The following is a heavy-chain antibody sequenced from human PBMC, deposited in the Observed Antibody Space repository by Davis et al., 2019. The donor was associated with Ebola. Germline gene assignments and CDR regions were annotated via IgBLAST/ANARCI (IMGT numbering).Heavy chain of an antibody. V-gene: IGHV1-2*02. CDR2: INPNSGGT. J-gene: IGHJ6*02. Sequence: ASVKVSCKASGYTFTGYYMHWVRQAPGQGLEWMGWINPNSGGTNYAQKFQGRVTMTRDTSTSTVYMELSSLRSEDTAVYYCASSLNYYGMDVWGQGTTVTVSS. CDR1: GYTFTGYY. CDR3: ASSLNYYGMDV.